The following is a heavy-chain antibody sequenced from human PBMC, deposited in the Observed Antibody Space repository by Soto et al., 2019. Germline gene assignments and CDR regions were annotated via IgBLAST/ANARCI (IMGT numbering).Heavy chain of an antibody. CDR2: IYYSGST. V-gene: IGHV4-31*03. D-gene: IGHD2-2*01. J-gene: IGHJ5*02. CDR1: GGSISSGGYY. Sequence: QVQLQESGPGLVKPSQTLSLTCTVSGGSISSGGYYWSWIRQHPGKGLEWIGYIYYSGSTYYNPSLKSRVTISVDTSKNQFSLKPSSVTAADTAVYYCARDIVVVPAAFGWFDPWGQGTLVTVSS. CDR3: ARDIVVVPAAFGWFDP.